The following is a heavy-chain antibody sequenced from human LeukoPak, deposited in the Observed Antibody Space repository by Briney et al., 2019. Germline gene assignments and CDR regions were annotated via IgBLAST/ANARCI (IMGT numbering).Heavy chain of an antibody. J-gene: IGHJ4*02. CDR2: IWYDGSNK. CDR3: AKDRGGSGYFFDY. V-gene: IGHV3-33*06. CDR1: GSGMPFSSYG. Sequence: PGTSLRLSCEASGSGMPFSSYGLHWVRQAPGKGLEWVAIIWYDGSNKYYADSVKGRFTISKDTSKNTLYLQMSSLRAEDTAVYYCAKDRGGSGYFFDYWGQGTLVTVSS. D-gene: IGHD3-10*01.